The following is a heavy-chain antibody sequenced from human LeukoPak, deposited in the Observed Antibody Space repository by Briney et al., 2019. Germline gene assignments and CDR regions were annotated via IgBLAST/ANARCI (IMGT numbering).Heavy chain of an antibody. CDR2: VYYTGCT. J-gene: IGHJ5*02. CDR1: GVSISSNRYA. Sequence: SETLPLTCSVSGVSISSNRYARGGAGQPPGKGLEWIGYVYYTGCTTMNPSLRSRVTISLDTSKNQFSLKLNSVTATDTAVYYCTRHVVPWGYCTRSSCNQLDPWGEGTLVTVSS. D-gene: IGHD2-8*01. V-gene: IGHV4-39*01. CDR3: TRHVVPWGYCTRSSCNQLDP.